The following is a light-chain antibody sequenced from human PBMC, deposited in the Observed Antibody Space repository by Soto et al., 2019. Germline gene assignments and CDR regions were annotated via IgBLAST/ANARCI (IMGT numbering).Light chain of an antibody. CDR1: QSVSSSF. CDR2: GTS. Sequence: EIVLTQSPGTLSLSPGERATLSCRASQSVSSSFLAWYQQKPGQPPRLLIYGTSSRATGIPERFSGSGSGTDFTLTISRLEPEDFAVYYCQHYSSSWTFGRGPKVEAK. V-gene: IGKV3-20*01. J-gene: IGKJ1*01. CDR3: QHYSSSWT.